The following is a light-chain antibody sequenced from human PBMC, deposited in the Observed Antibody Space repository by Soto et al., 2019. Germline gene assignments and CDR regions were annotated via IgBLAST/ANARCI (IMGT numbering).Light chain of an antibody. CDR2: AAA. V-gene: IGKV1-17*01. CDR3: LQHNSYPFT. Sequence: DSQMAQSPSSLAASVGDRVTITCRTSHDIRRHLGWFQQKPGKAPKRLIYAAATLQSRVPSRFSGSISGTEFTLTISSLQPEDFATSFCLQHNSYPFTFGPGTNVDIK. CDR1: HDIRRH. J-gene: IGKJ3*01.